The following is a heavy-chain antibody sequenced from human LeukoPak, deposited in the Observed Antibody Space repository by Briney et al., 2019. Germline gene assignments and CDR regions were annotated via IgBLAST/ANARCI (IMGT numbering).Heavy chain of an antibody. Sequence: GGSLRLSCAASGFIFSNHGMHWVRQAPGKGLEWVAVIWDDGSNKDYADSVKGRFTISRDNSKNSLYLQMNSLRAEDTAVYYCAREARESGDWGQGTLVTVSS. CDR2: IWDDGSNK. CDR1: GFIFSNHG. CDR3: AREARESGD. J-gene: IGHJ4*02. V-gene: IGHV3-33*01. D-gene: IGHD2-15*01.